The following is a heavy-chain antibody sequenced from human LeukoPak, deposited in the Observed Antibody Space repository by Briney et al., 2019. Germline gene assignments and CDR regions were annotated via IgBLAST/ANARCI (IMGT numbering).Heavy chain of an antibody. CDR3: ARESLSTGDDAFDI. Sequence: ASVKVSCKASGYTFTCYYMHWVRQAPGQGLEWMGWINPNSGGTNYAQKFQGRVTMTRDTSISTAYMELSRLRSDDTAVYYCARESLSTGDDAFDIWGQGTMVTVSS. J-gene: IGHJ3*02. D-gene: IGHD7-27*01. CDR2: INPNSGGT. V-gene: IGHV1-2*02. CDR1: GYTFTCYY.